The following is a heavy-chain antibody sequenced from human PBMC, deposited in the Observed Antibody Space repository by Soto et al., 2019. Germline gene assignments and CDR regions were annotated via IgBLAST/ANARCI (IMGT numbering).Heavy chain of an antibody. J-gene: IGHJ4*02. D-gene: IGHD6-13*01. CDR3: ARDRAAAVDY. CDR2: INVGTGNT. Sequence: QVQLVQSGAEVKKPGASVKLSCKASGYNFASFGLQWVRQAPGQRPAWVRWINVGTGNTKYSEKFKARVTITTDTSASTGYMELRSLKPEDTAVYYCARDRAAAVDYWGQGTLVTVSS. CDR1: GYNFASFG. V-gene: IGHV1-3*01.